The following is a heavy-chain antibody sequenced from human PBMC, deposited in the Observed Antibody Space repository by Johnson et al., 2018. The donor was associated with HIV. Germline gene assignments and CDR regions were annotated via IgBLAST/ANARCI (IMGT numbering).Heavy chain of an antibody. CDR2: ISYDGSNK. J-gene: IGHJ3*02. CDR1: GFTFSSYG. CDR3: ARGVDGAFDI. V-gene: IGHV3-30*03. Sequence: QVLLVESGGGVDQPGRSLRLSCAASGFTFSSYGMHWVRQAPGKGLEWVAFISYDGSNKYYADSVKGRFTISRDNSKNTLYLQMNSLRAEDTAVYYCARGVDGAFDIWGQGTMVTVSS. D-gene: IGHD3-10*01.